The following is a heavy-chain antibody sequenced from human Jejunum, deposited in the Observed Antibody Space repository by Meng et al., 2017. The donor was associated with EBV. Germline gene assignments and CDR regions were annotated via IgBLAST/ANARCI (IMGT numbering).Heavy chain of an antibody. V-gene: IGHV1-2*06. CDR3: AREGLVGDLRYFDL. D-gene: IGHD3-16*01. J-gene: IGHJ2*01. CDR1: SYTFAGYY. CDR2: INPNSGGA. Sequence: QLPLSQPVAAVQQPGASVKGSCKASSYTFAGYYMHWVRQAPGQGLEWIGRINPNSGGANYAQKFQGRVTMTRDTSISTAYMELSRLRSDDTAVYYCAREGLVGDLRYFDLWGRGTLVTVSS.